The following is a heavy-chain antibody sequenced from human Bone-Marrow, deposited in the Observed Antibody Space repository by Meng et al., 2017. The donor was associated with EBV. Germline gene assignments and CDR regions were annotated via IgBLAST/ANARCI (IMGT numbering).Heavy chain of an antibody. CDR3: SRDLVGSYDD. V-gene: IGHV3-74*01. Sequence: EVQLVESGGALLQPGGSLRLSCAASRFTFSSYWMHWVRQAPGKGLEWVSRTNDNGRITTYADSVKGRFTISRDNTKNTLYLQMNSLRDEDTAVYFCSRDLVGSYDDWGQGTLVTVSS. J-gene: IGHJ4*02. D-gene: IGHD6-25*01. CDR1: RFTFSSYW. CDR2: TNDNGRIT.